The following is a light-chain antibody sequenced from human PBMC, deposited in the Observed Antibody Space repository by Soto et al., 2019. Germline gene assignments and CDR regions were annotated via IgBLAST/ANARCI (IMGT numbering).Light chain of an antibody. CDR1: QSVSSTH. CDR2: GAS. J-gene: IGKJ5*01. Sequence: EIVLTQSPGTLSLSPGERVTLSCRASQSVSSTHLAWYQQKPGQAPSLLIYGASSSATGIPDRFSGSGSGTDFTLTISSLEPEDFAVYYCQQYTSSPLTFGQGTRLEIK. CDR3: QQYTSSPLT. V-gene: IGKV3-20*01.